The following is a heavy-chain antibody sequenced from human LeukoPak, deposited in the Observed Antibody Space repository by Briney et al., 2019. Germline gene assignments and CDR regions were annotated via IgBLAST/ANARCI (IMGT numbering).Heavy chain of an antibody. CDR1: GLSFSSYA. J-gene: IGHJ2*01. D-gene: IGHD2-15*01. Sequence: GGSLRLSCAASGLSFSSYAMSWVRQAPGKGLEWVSAISDSGGTTYYADSVKGRFTISRDNSKNTLYLQINSLRAEDTALYYCAKGSSAHYWYFDLWGRGTLVTVSS. V-gene: IGHV3-23*01. CDR2: ISDSGGTT. CDR3: AKGSSAHYWYFDL.